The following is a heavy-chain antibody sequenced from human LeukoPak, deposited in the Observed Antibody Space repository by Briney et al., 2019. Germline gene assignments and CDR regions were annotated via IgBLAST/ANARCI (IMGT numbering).Heavy chain of an antibody. CDR3: AATLMVRGVITDFDS. Sequence: ASVKVSCKASGYTFIKCGISWVRQAPGQGLEWMGWISAYNGNTNYEQKCQGRVTMTRDTSTSTVYMEMRSLRSDDTAVYYCAATLMVRGVITDFDSWGQGTLVTVSS. D-gene: IGHD3-10*01. J-gene: IGHJ4*02. CDR2: ISAYNGNT. V-gene: IGHV1-18*01. CDR1: GYTFIKCG.